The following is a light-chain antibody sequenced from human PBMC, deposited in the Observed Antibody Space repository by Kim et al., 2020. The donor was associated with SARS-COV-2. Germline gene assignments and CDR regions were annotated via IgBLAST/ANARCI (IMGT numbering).Light chain of an antibody. V-gene: IGLV3-1*01. CDR2: QDS. CDR3: QAWDSSTAV. CDR1: KWGDKY. J-gene: IGLJ3*02. Sequence: VSPGQTASITCSGDKWGDKYACWYQQKRGQSPVLVIYQDSKRPSGIPERFSGSNSGNTATLTISGTQAMDEADYYCQAWDSSTAVFGGGTQLTVL.